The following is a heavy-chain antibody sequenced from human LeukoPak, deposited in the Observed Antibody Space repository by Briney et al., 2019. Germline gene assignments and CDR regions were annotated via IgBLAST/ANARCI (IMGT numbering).Heavy chain of an antibody. V-gene: IGHV4-59*12. CDR1: GGSISSYY. Sequence: SETLSLTCTVSGGSISSYYWSWIRQPPGKGLEWIGYIYYSGSTNYNPSLKSRVTISVDTSKNQFSLKLSSVTAADTAVYYCASRNYYGGFDYWGQGTLVTVSS. CDR3: ASRNYYGGFDY. J-gene: IGHJ4*02. D-gene: IGHD4-23*01. CDR2: IYYSGST.